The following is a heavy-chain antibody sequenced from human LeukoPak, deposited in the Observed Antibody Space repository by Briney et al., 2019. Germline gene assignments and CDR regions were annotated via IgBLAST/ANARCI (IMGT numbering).Heavy chain of an antibody. D-gene: IGHD3-10*01. CDR3: ARIPYGSGNQFDY. CDR2: LNQYGNDK. CDR1: GFTFSSYW. Sequence: GGSLRLSCAASGFTFSSYWMTWVRQAPGKGLEWVANLNQYGNDKYYADSVRGRFTISRDNARDSLYLQMNSLRAEDTAVYFCARIPYGSGNQFDYWGQGTLVSVSS. V-gene: IGHV3-7*01. J-gene: IGHJ4*02.